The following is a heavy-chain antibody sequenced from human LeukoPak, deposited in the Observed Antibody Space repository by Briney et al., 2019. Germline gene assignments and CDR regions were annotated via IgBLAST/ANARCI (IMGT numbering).Heavy chain of an antibody. CDR3: ARARGHYGSGIDHWFDP. CDR1: GFTFSSYA. J-gene: IGHJ5*02. D-gene: IGHD3-10*01. CDR2: ISYDGSNK. V-gene: IGHV3-30*04. Sequence: PGGSLRLSCAASGFTFSSYAMNWVRQAPGKGLEWVAVISYDGSNKYYADSVKGRFTISRDNSKNTLYLQMNSLRAEDTAVYYCARARGHYGSGIDHWFDPWGQGTLVTVSS.